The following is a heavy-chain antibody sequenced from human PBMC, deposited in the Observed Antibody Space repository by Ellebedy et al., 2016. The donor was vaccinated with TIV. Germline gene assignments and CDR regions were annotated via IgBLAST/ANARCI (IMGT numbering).Heavy chain of an antibody. V-gene: IGHV4-30-4*01. CDR3: ARGGYCSGGSCYVGWFDP. CDR1: GGSISSGDYY. CDR2: IYYSGST. Sequence: MPSETLSLTCTVSGGSISSGDYYWSWIRQPPGKGLEWIGYIYYSGSTYYNPSLKSRVTISVDTSKNQFSLKLSSVTAADTAVYYCARGGYCSGGSCYVGWFDPWGQGTLVTVSS. J-gene: IGHJ5*02. D-gene: IGHD2-15*01.